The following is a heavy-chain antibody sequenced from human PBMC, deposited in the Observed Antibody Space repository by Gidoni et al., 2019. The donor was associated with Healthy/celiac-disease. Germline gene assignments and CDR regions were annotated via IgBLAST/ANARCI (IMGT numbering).Heavy chain of an antibody. CDR3: AREGSEYYDFWSGYSLGHYYYYGMDV. V-gene: IGHV4-39*02. D-gene: IGHD3-3*01. Sequence: QLQLQESGPGLVKPSETLSLTCTVPGGSISSSSYYWGWIRQPPGKGLEWIGSIYYSGSTYYNPSLKSRVTISVDTSKNQFSLKLSSVTAADTAVYYCAREGSEYYDFWSGYSLGHYYYYGMDVWGKGTTVTVSS. CDR2: IYYSGST. J-gene: IGHJ6*04. CDR1: GGSISSSSYY.